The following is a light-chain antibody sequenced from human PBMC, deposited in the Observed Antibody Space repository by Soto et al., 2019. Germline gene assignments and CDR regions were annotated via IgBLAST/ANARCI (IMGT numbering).Light chain of an antibody. CDR1: QRVSTY. CDR3: QQSYSAPRT. V-gene: IGKV1-39*01. J-gene: IGKJ1*01. Sequence: DIQMTQSPSSLSASVGDRVTITCRASQRVSTYLNWYQQKPGKAPKLLIYAASSLQSGVPSRFSSSASGTDFTLTISSLQPEDFATYYCQQSYSAPRTFGQGTKVEMK. CDR2: AAS.